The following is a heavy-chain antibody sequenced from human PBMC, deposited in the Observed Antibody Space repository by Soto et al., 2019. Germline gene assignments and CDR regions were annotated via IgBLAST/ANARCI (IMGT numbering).Heavy chain of an antibody. CDR3: ARDHGDEGGGFDP. D-gene: IGHD4-17*01. J-gene: IGHJ5*02. CDR2: IFYNGNA. CDR1: GDFMASGGYY. V-gene: IGHV4-30-4*01. Sequence: QVQLLESGPGLVKSSQTLSLTCTVSGDFMASGGYYWAWIRQRPGKGLEWIGYIFYNGNALCNPSLKSRVVLSVDTSKNQFSLQPNSVTAADTALYYCARDHGDEGGGFDPWGPGTLVTVSS.